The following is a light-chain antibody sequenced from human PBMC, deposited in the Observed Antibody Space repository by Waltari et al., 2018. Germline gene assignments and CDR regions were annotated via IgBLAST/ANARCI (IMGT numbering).Light chain of an antibody. V-gene: IGKV3-15*01. CDR3: QQYNDWPLT. CDR1: QSISTM. CDR2: GAS. J-gene: IGKJ4*01. Sequence: IVMTQFPATLSVSPGERATLSCRASQSISTMLAWYQQKPGQAPRLLIHGASTRATGIPATFSGSGSGTDFTLTISILQSEDFAVYYCQQYNDWPLTFGGGTKVEIK.